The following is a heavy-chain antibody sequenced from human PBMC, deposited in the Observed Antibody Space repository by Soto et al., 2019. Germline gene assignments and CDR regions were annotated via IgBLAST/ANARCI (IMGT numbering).Heavy chain of an antibody. J-gene: IGHJ4*02. V-gene: IGHV3-23*01. Sequence: GGSLRLSCAASGFPFSSYAMSWVRQAPGKGLEWVSAISGSGGSTYYADSVKGRFTISRDNSKNTLYLQMNSLRAEDTAVYYCAKDSSIPVYGDYDYWGQGTLVTVSS. D-gene: IGHD4-17*01. CDR2: ISGSGGST. CDR1: GFPFSSYA. CDR3: AKDSSIPVYGDYDY.